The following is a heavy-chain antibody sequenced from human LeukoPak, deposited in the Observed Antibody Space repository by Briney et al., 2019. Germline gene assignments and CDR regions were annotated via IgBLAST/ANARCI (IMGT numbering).Heavy chain of an antibody. Sequence: ASVKVSCKASGYTFTSYAMHWVRQAPGQRLEWMGWISAYNGNTNYAQKLQGRVTMTTDTSTSTAYMELRSLRSDDTAVYYCARGGSYHNWFDPWGQGTLVTVSS. CDR3: ARGGSYHNWFDP. V-gene: IGHV1-18*01. CDR1: GYTFTSYA. J-gene: IGHJ5*02. D-gene: IGHD1-26*01. CDR2: ISAYNGNT.